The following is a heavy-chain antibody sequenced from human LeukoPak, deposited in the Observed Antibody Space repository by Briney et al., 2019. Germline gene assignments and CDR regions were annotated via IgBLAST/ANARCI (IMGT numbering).Heavy chain of an antibody. CDR2: IRKDDGSAK. Sequence: PGGSLRLSCAASGFTFTGYWMSWIRQAPGKGPEWVAIIRKDDGSAKYYADSVKGRFTISRDSAKTLLYLQMDSLRVEDTAVYYCVRDFVCTTAWGQGTQVTVSS. J-gene: IGHJ4*02. CDR3: VRDFVCTTA. CDR1: GFTFTGYW. V-gene: IGHV3-7*03. D-gene: IGHD2-21*02.